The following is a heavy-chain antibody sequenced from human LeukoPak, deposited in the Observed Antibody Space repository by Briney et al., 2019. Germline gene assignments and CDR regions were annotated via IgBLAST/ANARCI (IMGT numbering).Heavy chain of an antibody. D-gene: IGHD2-15*01. Sequence: SETLSLTCTVSGGSVSSGSYYWSWIRQPPGKGLEWIGSIYYSGSTYYNPSLKSRATISVDTSKHQFSLRLSSVTAADTAVYYCARVYCSGGTCSFDYWGQGTLVTVSS. V-gene: IGHV4-39*01. CDR1: GGSVSSGSYY. CDR2: IYYSGST. J-gene: IGHJ4*02. CDR3: ARVYCSGGTCSFDY.